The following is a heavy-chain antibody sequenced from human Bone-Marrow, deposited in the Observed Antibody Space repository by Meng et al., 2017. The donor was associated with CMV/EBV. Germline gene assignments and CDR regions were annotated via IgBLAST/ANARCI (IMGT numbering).Heavy chain of an antibody. CDR3: ARDSEVWWELLQGHAFDI. CDR1: GFTFSSYS. V-gene: IGHV3-21*01. CDR2: ISSSSSYI. Sequence: LSLTCAASGFTFSSYSMNWVRQAPGKGLEWVSSISSSSSYIYYADSVKGRFTISRDNAKNSLYLQMNSLRAEDTAVYYCARDSEVWWELLQGHAFDIWGQGTMVTVSS. D-gene: IGHD1-26*01. J-gene: IGHJ3*02.